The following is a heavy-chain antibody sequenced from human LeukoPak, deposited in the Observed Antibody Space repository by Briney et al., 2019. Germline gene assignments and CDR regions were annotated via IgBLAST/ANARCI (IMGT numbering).Heavy chain of an antibody. V-gene: IGHV3-48*01. D-gene: IGHD3-9*01. CDR1: GFTFSSYS. J-gene: IGHJ4*02. CDR3: ARDEPYYDILTGYYMALDY. CDR2: ISSSSSTI. Sequence: GGSLRLSCAASGFTFSSYSMNWVRQAPGKGLEWVSYISSSSSTIYYADSVKGRFTISRDSAKNSLYLQMNSLRAEDTAVYYCARDEPYYDILTGYYMALDYWGQGTLVTVSS.